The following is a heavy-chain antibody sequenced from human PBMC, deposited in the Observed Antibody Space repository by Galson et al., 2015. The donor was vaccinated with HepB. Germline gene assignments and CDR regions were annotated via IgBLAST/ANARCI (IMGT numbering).Heavy chain of an antibody. D-gene: IGHD1-1*01. V-gene: IGHV3-11*01. CDR2: ISSSGSTI. J-gene: IGHJ3*02. Sequence: SLRLSCAASGFTFSDYYMSWIRQAPGKGLEWVSYISSSGSTIYYADSVKGRFTISRGNAKNSLYLQMNSLRAEDTAVYYCARVQKLERRDAFDIWGQGTMVTVSS. CDR3: ARVQKLERRDAFDI. CDR1: GFTFSDYY.